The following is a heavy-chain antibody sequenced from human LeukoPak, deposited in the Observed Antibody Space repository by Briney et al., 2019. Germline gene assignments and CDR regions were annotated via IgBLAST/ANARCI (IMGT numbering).Heavy chain of an antibody. CDR3: AREDQPRPTGDRHVDG. Sequence: ASVKVSCKASGYTFTSYGISWVRQAPGQGLEWMGWISAYNGNTNYAQKLQGRVTMTTNTSTSTAYMELRSLRSDDTAVYYCAREDQPRPTGDRHVDGWGHGILVTVSS. V-gene: IGHV1-18*01. CDR1: GYTFTSYG. CDR2: ISAYNGNT. J-gene: IGHJ4*03. D-gene: IGHD7-27*01.